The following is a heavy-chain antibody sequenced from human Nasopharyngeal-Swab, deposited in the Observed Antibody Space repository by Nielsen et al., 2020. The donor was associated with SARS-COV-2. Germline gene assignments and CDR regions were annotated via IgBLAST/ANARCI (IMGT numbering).Heavy chain of an antibody. J-gene: IGHJ4*02. D-gene: IGHD1-26*01. CDR1: GFTFSSYA. V-gene: IGHV3-30-3*01. Sequence: GESLKISCAASGFTFSSYAMHWVRQAPGKGLEWVAVISYDGSNKYYADSVKGRFTISRDNSKNTLYLQMNSLRAEDTAVYYCARGWELPDDYWGQGTLVPVSS. CDR2: ISYDGSNK. CDR3: ARGWELPDDY.